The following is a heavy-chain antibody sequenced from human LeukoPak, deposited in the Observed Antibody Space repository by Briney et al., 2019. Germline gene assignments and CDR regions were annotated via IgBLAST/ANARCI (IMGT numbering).Heavy chain of an antibody. CDR1: GYTFTGYY. CDR3: ARVYPYSSGWYSPYYFDY. D-gene: IGHD6-19*01. Sequence: ASVKVSCKASGYTFTGYYMHWVRQAPGQGLEWMGRTNPNSGGTNYAQKFQGRVTMTRDTSISTAYMELSRLRSDDTAVYYCARVYPYSSGWYSPYYFDYWGQGTLVTVSS. J-gene: IGHJ4*02. CDR2: TNPNSGGT. V-gene: IGHV1-2*06.